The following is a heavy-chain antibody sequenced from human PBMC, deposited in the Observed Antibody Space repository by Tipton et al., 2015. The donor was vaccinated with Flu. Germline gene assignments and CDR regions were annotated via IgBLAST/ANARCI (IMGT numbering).Heavy chain of an antibody. D-gene: IGHD5/OR15-5a*01. Sequence: AVSGFTFSRYGMSWVRQAPGKGLEWVSGFSASRGTTYFADSVKGRFTISRDNYKNTLYLQMNNVRADDTAVYYCAKVIPEIVSGLDHWGQGTLVTASS. CDR2: FSASRGTT. CDR1: GFTFSRYG. J-gene: IGHJ4*02. CDR3: AKVIPEIVSGLDH. V-gene: IGHV3-23*01.